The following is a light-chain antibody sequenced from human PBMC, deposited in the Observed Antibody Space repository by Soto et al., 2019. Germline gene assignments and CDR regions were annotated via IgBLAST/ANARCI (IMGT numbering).Light chain of an antibody. Sequence: EIVLTQSPATLSLSPGERATLSCRASQSVSNYLAWYQQKPGQAPRLLIYDVSKRATGIPARFSGSGSGTXXXXXXXXXXXXXFAVYYCQQRSDWPPSFGPGTKVDIK. CDR2: DVS. J-gene: IGKJ3*01. CDR1: QSVSNY. CDR3: QQRSDWPPS. V-gene: IGKV3-11*01.